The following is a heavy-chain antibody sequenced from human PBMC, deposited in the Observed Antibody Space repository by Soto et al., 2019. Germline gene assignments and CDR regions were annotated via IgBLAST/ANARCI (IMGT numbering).Heavy chain of an antibody. CDR1: GDSVSSGSHH. D-gene: IGHD2-21*01. V-gene: IGHV4-61*03. Sequence: PSETLSLTCTVAGDSVSSGSHHWNWIRQAPGKGLEWIGSIYFTGRTNHNPSLKSRVTISVDTSKNHLPLNLTSVTAADTAVYYCARDLVAIGGRVYAFDLWGQGTMVT. CDR2: IYFTGRT. J-gene: IGHJ3*01. CDR3: ARDLVAIGGRVYAFDL.